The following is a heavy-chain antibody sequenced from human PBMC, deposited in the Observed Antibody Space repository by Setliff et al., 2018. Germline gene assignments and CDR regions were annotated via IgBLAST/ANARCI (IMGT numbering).Heavy chain of an antibody. V-gene: IGHV1-18*01. J-gene: IGHJ3*02. Sequence: ASVKVSCKASGFSFSDYLMNWMRQTPDQRLEWMGRINLNTGNIFYAQEFQGRVTMTTDTSTSTAYMELRSLRSDDTAVYYCARDRKEVVISPSQAAFDIWGQGTMVTVSS. CDR3: ARDRKEVVISPSQAAFDI. CDR2: INLNTGNI. CDR1: GFSFSDYL. D-gene: IGHD3-22*01.